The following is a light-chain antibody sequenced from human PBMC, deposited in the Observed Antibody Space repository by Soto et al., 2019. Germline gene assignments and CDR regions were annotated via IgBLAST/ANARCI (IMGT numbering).Light chain of an antibody. J-gene: IGKJ1*01. Sequence: DIQMTQSPSTLSASVGDRVTITCRASQSISSWLAWYQQKPGKAPKLLIYDASSLESGVPSRFSGSGSGTEFTLTISSLQPDDFATDAFQQYNSYSPTFGQGTKVEIK. V-gene: IGKV1-5*01. CDR3: QQYNSYSPT. CDR2: DAS. CDR1: QSISSW.